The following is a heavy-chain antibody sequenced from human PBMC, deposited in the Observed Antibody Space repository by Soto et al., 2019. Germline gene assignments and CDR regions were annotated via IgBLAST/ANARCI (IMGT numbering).Heavy chain of an antibody. CDR1: GFMFSNHG. D-gene: IGHD1-1*01. CDR3: VRGDNWNDEASDY. CDR2: IWSDGNNR. V-gene: IGHV3-33*01. J-gene: IGHJ4*02. Sequence: QVQLVESGGGVIQHGRSLRLSCAASGFMFSNHGMHWVRQAPGKGLEWVAVIWSDGNNRYYADSVKGRFTISRDNSKNTVYLQMNSLRAEDTAVYYCVRGDNWNDEASDYWGQGTLVTVSS.